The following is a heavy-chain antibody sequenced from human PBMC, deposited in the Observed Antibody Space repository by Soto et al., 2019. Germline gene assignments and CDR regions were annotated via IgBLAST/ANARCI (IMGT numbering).Heavy chain of an antibody. CDR2: ISGSGDST. Sequence: EVQLLESGGGLVQPGGSLRLSCAASGFSFSSYGMSWVRQAPGKGLEWVSGISGSGDSTRYADSVKGRLTSSRDNSKNTLYLQLTSLRGEDTAVYYCAKEAVRRSSGFNVYYMEVWGKGTTVTVSS. V-gene: IGHV3-23*01. CDR1: GFSFSSYG. CDR3: AKEAVRRSSGFNVYYMEV. J-gene: IGHJ6*03. D-gene: IGHD6-25*01.